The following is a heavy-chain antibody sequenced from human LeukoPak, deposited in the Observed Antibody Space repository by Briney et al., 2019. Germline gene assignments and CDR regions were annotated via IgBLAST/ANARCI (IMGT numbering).Heavy chain of an antibody. CDR3: ARDWVVPAAGSWFDP. CDR2: ISGQTGKT. J-gene: IGHJ5*02. D-gene: IGHD2-2*01. V-gene: IGHV1-18*01. Sequence: VASVKVSCKASGYTFSNYGISWVRQATGRGLEWMGWISGQTGKTKQAQKFQGRITLTTDSATNTAYMELRSLTSDDTAVYYCARDWVVPAAGSWFDPWGQGTLVTVSS. CDR1: GYTFSNYG.